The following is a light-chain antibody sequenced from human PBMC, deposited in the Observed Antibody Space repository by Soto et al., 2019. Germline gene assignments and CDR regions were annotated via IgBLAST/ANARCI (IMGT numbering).Light chain of an antibody. CDR3: SSYAGTDNFYV. CDR2: EVS. V-gene: IGLV2-8*01. Sequence: QSALTQPPSASGSPGQSVTISCTGTSSDGGGYNYFSWYQQHRGKAPKLMIYEVSKRPAGVPDRFSGCKSANTAPQTVSGLQAEDEADYYCSSYAGTDNFYVFGTGTKLTVL. CDR1: SSDGGGYNY. J-gene: IGLJ1*01.